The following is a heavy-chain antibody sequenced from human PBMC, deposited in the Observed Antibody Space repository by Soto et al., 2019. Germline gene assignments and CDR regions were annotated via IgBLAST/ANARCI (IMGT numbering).Heavy chain of an antibody. CDR3: ARDLGFYYDSSVYYGMDV. CDR1: GFIFSTYA. J-gene: IGHJ6*02. Sequence: GGSLRLSCAASGFIFSTYAMHWVRQAPGKGLEWVAVISYDGSNKYYADSVKGRFTISRDNSKDTLYLQMNSLRAEDTAVYYCARDLGFYYDSSVYYGMDVWGQGTTVTVSS. CDR2: ISYDGSNK. D-gene: IGHD3-22*01. V-gene: IGHV3-30-3*01.